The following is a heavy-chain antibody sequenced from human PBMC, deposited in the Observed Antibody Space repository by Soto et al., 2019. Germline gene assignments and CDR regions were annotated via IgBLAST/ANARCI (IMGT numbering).Heavy chain of an antibody. CDR1: GFTFSSYS. V-gene: IGHV3-21*01. CDR2: ISSSSSYI. D-gene: IGHD6-19*01. J-gene: IGHJ6*03. Sequence: EVQLVESGGGLVKPGGSLRLSCAASGFTFSSYSMNWVRQAPGKGLEGVSSISSSSSYIYYADSVKGRFTISRDNAKNSLYLQMNSLRAEDTAVYYCARVSSSNTHYYYYMDVWGKGTTVTVSS. CDR3: ARVSSSNTHYYYYMDV.